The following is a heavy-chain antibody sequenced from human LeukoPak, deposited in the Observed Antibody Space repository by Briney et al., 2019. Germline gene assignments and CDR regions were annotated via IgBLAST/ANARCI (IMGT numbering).Heavy chain of an antibody. V-gene: IGHV3-23*01. CDR1: EFSVSHNY. D-gene: IGHD1-7*01. CDR3: AKDRARGGTTDFDY. J-gene: IGHJ4*02. CDR2: ISGSADST. Sequence: PGGSLRPSCAASEFSVSHNYMSWVRQAPGKGLEWVSAISGSADSTYYADSVKGQFAISRDNSKNTLYLQMNSLRAEDTAVYFCAKDRARGGTTDFDYWGQGTLVTVSS.